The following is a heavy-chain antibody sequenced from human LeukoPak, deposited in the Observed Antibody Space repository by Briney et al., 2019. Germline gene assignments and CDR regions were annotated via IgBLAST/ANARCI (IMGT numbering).Heavy chain of an antibody. Sequence: GGSLRLSCAASGFTFSSYGMHWVRQAPGKGLEWVAVISYDGSNKYYADSVKGRFTIPRDNSKNTLYLQMNSLRAEDTAVYYCAKVERFRSSWTYWYFDLWGRGTLVTVSS. V-gene: IGHV3-30*18. CDR2: ISYDGSNK. J-gene: IGHJ2*01. D-gene: IGHD6-13*01. CDR3: AKVERFRSSWTYWYFDL. CDR1: GFTFSSYG.